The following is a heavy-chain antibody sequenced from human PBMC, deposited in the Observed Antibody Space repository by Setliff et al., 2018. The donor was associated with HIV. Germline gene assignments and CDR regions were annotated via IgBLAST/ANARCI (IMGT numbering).Heavy chain of an antibody. J-gene: IGHJ4*02. V-gene: IGHV4-39*01. CDR2: IYYSGST. D-gene: IGHD1-1*01. CDR1: GGSISSSNYY. Sequence: PSETLSLTCSVSGGSISSSNYYWGWIRQPPGKGLEWIGNIYYSGSTYYNPSLKSRVTISVDTSKNQFSLKLSSVTAADTAVYYCARNSQKGIQPLLLASWGPGTLVTVSS. CDR3: ARNSQKGIQPLLLAS.